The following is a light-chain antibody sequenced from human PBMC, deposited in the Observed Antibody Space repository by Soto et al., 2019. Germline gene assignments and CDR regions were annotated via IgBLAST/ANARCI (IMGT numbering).Light chain of an antibody. J-gene: IGLJ3*02. V-gene: IGLV1-40*01. CDR3: QSYDSSLSGWV. Sequence: QSVLTQPPSVSGAPGQRVTISCPGSSSNIGAGYDVHWYQQLPGTAPKLLIYGNSNRPSGVPDRFSGSKSGTSASLAITGLQDEDEADYYCQSYDSSLSGWVSGGGTKLTVL. CDR1: SSNIGAGYD. CDR2: GNS.